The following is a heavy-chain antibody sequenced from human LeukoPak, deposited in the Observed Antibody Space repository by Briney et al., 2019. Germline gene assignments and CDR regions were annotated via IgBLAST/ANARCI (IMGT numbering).Heavy chain of an antibody. CDR1: GGTFSSYA. Sequence: GASVKVSCKASGGTFSSYAISWVRQAPGQGLEWMGGIIPIFGTANYAQKFQGRVTITTDESTSTAYMELSSLRSEDTAVYYCARVEEYSSGQIDYWGQGTLVTVSS. J-gene: IGHJ4*02. CDR2: IIPIFGTA. CDR3: ARVEEYSSGQIDY. D-gene: IGHD6-19*01. V-gene: IGHV1-69*05.